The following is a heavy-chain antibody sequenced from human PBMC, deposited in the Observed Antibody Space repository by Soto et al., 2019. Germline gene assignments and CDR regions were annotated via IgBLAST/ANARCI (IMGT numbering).Heavy chain of an antibody. D-gene: IGHD3-22*01. J-gene: IGHJ3*02. CDR1: GYTFTGYY. Sequence: ASVKVSCKASGYTFTGYYMHWVRQAPGQGLEWMGWINPNSGGTNYAQKLQCRVTMTRDTSISTAYMELSSLRSEDTAVYYCARASMIVVVPVLLDIWGQGTMVTVS. CDR3: ARASMIVVVPVLLDI. CDR2: INPNSGGT. V-gene: IGHV1-2*02.